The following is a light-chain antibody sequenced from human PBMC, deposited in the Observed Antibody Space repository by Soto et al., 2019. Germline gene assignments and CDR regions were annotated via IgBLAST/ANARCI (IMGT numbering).Light chain of an antibody. CDR2: EVS. CDR1: SSDVGGYNY. CDR3: SSYTSISNIHVV. J-gene: IGLJ2*01. Sequence: QSVLTQPASVSGSPGQSITISCTGTSSDVGGYNYVSWYQQHPGKAPKVIIFEVSNRPSGVSHRFSGSKSGDTASLTISGLQAEDEADYYCSSYTSISNIHVVFGGGTKVTVL. V-gene: IGLV2-14*01.